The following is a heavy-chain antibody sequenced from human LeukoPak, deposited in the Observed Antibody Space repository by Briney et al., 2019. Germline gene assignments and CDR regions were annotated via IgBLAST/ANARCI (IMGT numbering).Heavy chain of an antibody. CDR3: AKDGEAVVTPWYYFDY. CDR2: ISYDGSNK. CDR1: GFTFSSYG. J-gene: IGHJ4*02. V-gene: IGHV3-30*18. D-gene: IGHD4-23*01. Sequence: PGRSLRLSCAASGFTFSSYGMHWVRQAPGKGLEWVAVISYDGSNKYYADSVKGRFTISRDNSKNTLYLQMNSLRAEGTAVYYCAKDGEAVVTPWYYFDYWGQGTLVTVSS.